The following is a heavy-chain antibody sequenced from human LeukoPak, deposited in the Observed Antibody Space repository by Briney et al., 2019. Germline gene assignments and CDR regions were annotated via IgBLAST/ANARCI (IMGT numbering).Heavy chain of an antibody. D-gene: IGHD3-10*01. V-gene: IGHV1-69*13. Sequence: SVKVSCKASGGTFSSYAISWVRQAPAQGLEWMGGIIPIFGTANKAQKFQGRVTITADESTSTDYMELRSLRSDETAVYYCARARSMVRGVDSYYYGMDVWGRGTTVTVSS. CDR2: IIPIFGTA. CDR3: ARARSMVRGVDSYYYGMDV. CDR1: GGTFSSYA. J-gene: IGHJ6*02.